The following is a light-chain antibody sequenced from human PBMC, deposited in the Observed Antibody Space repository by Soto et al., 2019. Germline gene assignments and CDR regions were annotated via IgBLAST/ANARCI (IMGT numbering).Light chain of an antibody. CDR2: EDT. CDR1: SSDVGGYNY. CDR3: CSYAGSSTMT. J-gene: IGLJ2*01. V-gene: IGLV2-14*01. Sequence: QSALTQPASVSGSPGQSITISCTGTSSDVGGYNYVSWYQQDPGKAPKLMIFEDTKRPSGVSHRFSGSKSGNTASLTIAGLQPEDAADYYCCSYAGSSTMTFGGGTKLTVL.